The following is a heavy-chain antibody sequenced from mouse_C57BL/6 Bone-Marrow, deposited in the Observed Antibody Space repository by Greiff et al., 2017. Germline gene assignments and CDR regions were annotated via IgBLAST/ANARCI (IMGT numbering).Heavy chain of an antibody. CDR2: ISSGSSTI. Sequence: EVQGVESGGGLVKPGGSLKLSCAASGFTFSDYGMHWVRQAPEKGLEWVAYISSGSSTIYYADTVKGRFTISGDNAKNTLFLQMTRLRSEDTAMYYCARRVSIYFYAMDYWGQGTSVTVSS. CDR3: ARRVSIYFYAMDY. CDR1: GFTFSDYG. D-gene: IGHD2-1*01. V-gene: IGHV5-17*01. J-gene: IGHJ4*01.